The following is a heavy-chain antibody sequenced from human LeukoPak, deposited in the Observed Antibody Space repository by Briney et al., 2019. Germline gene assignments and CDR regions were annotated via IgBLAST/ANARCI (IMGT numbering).Heavy chain of an antibody. Sequence: PGRSLRLSCAASGFTFSAYPMHWVRQAPGKGLEWVASILYDGSKKFYDDSMKGRFSIYRDNSNYTLYLQMNSLRAEDTAVYYCASHQLRDAFDIWGQGTMVTVSS. CDR3: ASHQLRDAFDI. CDR2: ILYDGSKK. J-gene: IGHJ3*02. V-gene: IGHV3-33*08. D-gene: IGHD2-2*01. CDR1: GFTFSAYP.